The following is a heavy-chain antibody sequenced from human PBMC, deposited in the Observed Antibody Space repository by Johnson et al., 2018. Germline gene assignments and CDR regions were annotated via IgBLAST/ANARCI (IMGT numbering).Heavy chain of an antibody. CDR2: IIPILDMA. V-gene: IGHV1-69*04. J-gene: IGHJ6*03. D-gene: IGHD3-22*01. CDR1: GGTFSSHT. Sequence: QLVESGAEVRKPGSSVKLSCKASGGTFSSHTFTWVRQAPGQGLEWMGRIIPILDMANYAQKFQGRVTITADKSTATAYMELSSLRSYDPAVYYCARDDNRCYYPPGYYYYMDVWGKGTTVIVSS. CDR3: ARDDNRCYYPPGYYYYMDV.